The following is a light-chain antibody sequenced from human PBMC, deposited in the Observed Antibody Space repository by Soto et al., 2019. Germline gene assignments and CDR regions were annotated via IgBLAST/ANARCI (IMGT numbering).Light chain of an antibody. CDR1: QSISSW. CDR3: QQYNSYPYT. J-gene: IGKJ2*01. V-gene: IGKV1-5*03. CDR2: KAS. Sequence: DIKMTQSPSTLSASVGDRVTITCRASQSISSWLAWYQQKPGKAPKLLIYKASSLESGVPSRFSGSGSGTKFTLTISILQPDDFATYYCQQYNSYPYTFGQGTKLEIK.